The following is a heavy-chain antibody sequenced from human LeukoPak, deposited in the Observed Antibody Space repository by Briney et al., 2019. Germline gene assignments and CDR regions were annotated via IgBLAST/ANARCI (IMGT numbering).Heavy chain of an antibody. J-gene: IGHJ6*04. Sequence: GGSLRLSCAASGFTFSSYEMNWVRQAPGKGLEWVSYISSSGSTIYYADSLKGRFTISRDNAKNSLYLQMNSLRAEDTAVYYCASGFGELPLYYYYGLDVWGKGTTVTVSS. V-gene: IGHV3-48*03. CDR2: ISSSGSTI. CDR3: ASGFGELPLYYYYGLDV. D-gene: IGHD3-10*01. CDR1: GFTFSSYE.